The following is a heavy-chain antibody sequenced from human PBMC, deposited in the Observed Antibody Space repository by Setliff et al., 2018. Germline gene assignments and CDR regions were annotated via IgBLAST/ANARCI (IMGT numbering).Heavy chain of an antibody. D-gene: IGHD2-2*01. J-gene: IGHJ6*03. CDR2: IHFSGTT. CDR3: TRHAGRENQLPHTYYYYMDV. Sequence: PSETLSLTCTVSDGSSSSHYWSWVRQPPGKGLEWIGYIHFSGTTNYNPSLKSRATISVDTPKNQFSLKVTSVTAADTAVYYCTRHAGRENQLPHTYYYYMDVWGKGATVTVSS. CDR1: DGSSSSHY. V-gene: IGHV4-59*08.